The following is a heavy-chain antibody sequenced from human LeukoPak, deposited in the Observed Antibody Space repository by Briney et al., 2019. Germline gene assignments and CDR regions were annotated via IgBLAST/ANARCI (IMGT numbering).Heavy chain of an antibody. V-gene: IGHV4-39*07. J-gene: IGHJ5*02. CDR1: GGSISSGGYY. Sequence: SETLSLTCTVSGGSISSGGYYWSWIRQPPGKGLEWIGEINHSGSTNYNPSLKSRVTISVDTSKNQFSLKLSSVTAADTAVYYCARGPVRWSIVVVVAAIGWFDPWGQGTLVTVSS. CDR3: ARGPVRWSIVVVVAAIGWFDP. D-gene: IGHD2-15*01. CDR2: INHSGST.